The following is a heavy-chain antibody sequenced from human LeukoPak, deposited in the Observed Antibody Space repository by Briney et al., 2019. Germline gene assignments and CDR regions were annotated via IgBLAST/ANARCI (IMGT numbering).Heavy chain of an antibody. V-gene: IGHV3-21*01. J-gene: IGHJ4*02. D-gene: IGHD6-19*01. CDR1: GFTFSSYS. CDR3: ARVAVAGQPCDY. CDR2: ISSSSSYI. Sequence: GGSLRLSCAASGFTFSSYSMNWVRQAPGKGLEWVSSISSSSSYIYYADSVKGRFTISRDNAKNSLYLQMNSLRAEDTAVYYCARVAVAGQPCDYWGQGTLVTVSS.